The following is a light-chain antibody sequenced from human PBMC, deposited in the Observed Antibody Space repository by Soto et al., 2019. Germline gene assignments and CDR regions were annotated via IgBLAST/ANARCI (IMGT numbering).Light chain of an antibody. V-gene: IGKV1-5*01. Sequence: DIQMTQYPSNLSASVGDRVTITCRASQSISSWLAWYQQKPGKAPKLLIYDASTLHSGVSSRFSGSGSGTEFTLTISSLQPNDYATYYCQQYTTYWTFGQGTKVDIK. CDR2: DAS. CDR1: QSISSW. J-gene: IGKJ1*01. CDR3: QQYTTYWT.